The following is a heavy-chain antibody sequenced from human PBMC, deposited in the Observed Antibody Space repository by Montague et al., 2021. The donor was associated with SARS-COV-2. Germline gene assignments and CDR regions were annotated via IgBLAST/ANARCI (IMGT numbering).Heavy chain of an antibody. CDR3: ARTHYDILPGYYYDMDV. J-gene: IGHJ6*02. CDR2: IDWDDDK. V-gene: IGHV2-70*11. D-gene: IGHD3-9*01. CDR1: GFSLSTSGMC. Sequence: PALVKPTQTLTLTCTFSGFSLSTSGMCVSWIRQPPGKALEWLARIDWDDDKYYSTSLKTRLTIPKDTSKNQVVLTMTNMDPVDTATYYCARTHYDILPGYYYDMDVWGQGTTVTVSS.